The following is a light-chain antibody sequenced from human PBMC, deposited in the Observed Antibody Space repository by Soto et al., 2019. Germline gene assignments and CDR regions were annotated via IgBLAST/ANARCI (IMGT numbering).Light chain of an antibody. CDR1: RIDVGSYNL. Sequence: QSVLTQPASVSGSPGQSITISCTGTRIDVGSYNLVSRYQQHPGKAPKLMIYEVSKRPSGVSNRFSGSKSGNTASLTISGLQAEDEADYYCCSYAGSSTFYVFGTGTKVTVL. CDR2: EVS. V-gene: IGLV2-23*02. J-gene: IGLJ1*01. CDR3: CSYAGSSTFYV.